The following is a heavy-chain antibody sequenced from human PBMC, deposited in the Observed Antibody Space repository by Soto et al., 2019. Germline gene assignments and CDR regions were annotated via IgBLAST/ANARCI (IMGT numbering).Heavy chain of an antibody. V-gene: IGHV3-48*03. CDR2: ISSTGSTM. CDR1: GFTFSSYE. D-gene: IGHD3-9*01. Sequence: EVQLVESGGGLVQPGGPLRLSCAASGFTFSSYEMNWVRQAPGKGLEWISYISSTGSTMYYADSVKGRFTISRDNAKNSLYLQMSSLRAEDTAVYYCAREYLAAEFDYWGQGTLVTVSS. J-gene: IGHJ4*02. CDR3: AREYLAAEFDY.